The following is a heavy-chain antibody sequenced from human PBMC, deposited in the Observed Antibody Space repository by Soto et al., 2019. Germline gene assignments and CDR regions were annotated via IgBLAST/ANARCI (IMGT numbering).Heavy chain of an antibody. CDR1: GYSISSGYY. D-gene: IGHD4-17*01. Sequence: SETLSLTCAVSGYSISSGYYWGCLRQPPGKGLEWIGSIYHGGSTYYNPSLNSRVTLSIDMTNNHVSLILNSVTAADTAVYYCARGSYGGRNWFDPWGQGTLVTVSS. V-gene: IGHV4-38-2*01. J-gene: IGHJ5*02. CDR3: ARGSYGGRNWFDP. CDR2: IYHGGST.